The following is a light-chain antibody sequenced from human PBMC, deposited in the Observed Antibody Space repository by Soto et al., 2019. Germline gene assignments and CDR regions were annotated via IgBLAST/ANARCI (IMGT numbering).Light chain of an antibody. CDR1: ALPRQY. Sequence: ELTQPPSVSVSPGQTARIICSGDALPRQYGYWYQQKPGQGPVVVIYKDSERPSGIPERFSGSSSGTTVTLTISGVRAEDEADYYCQSADSIGNYVFGGGTKLTVL. CDR2: KDS. CDR3: QSADSIGNYV. V-gene: IGLV3-25*02. J-gene: IGLJ2*01.